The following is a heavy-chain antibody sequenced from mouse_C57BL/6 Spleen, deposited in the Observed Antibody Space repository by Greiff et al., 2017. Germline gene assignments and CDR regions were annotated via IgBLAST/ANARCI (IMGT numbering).Heavy chain of an antibody. CDR2: IYPGDGDT. CDR1: GYAFSSYW. CDR3: ARGIAQAPFAY. J-gene: IGHJ3*01. Sequence: VKLVESGAELVKPGASVKISCKASGYAFSSYWMNWVKQRPGKGLEWIGQIYPGDGDTNYNGKFKGKATLTADKSSSTAYMQLSSRTSEDSAVYFCARGIAQAPFAYWGQGTLVTVSA. D-gene: IGHD3-2*02. V-gene: IGHV1-80*01.